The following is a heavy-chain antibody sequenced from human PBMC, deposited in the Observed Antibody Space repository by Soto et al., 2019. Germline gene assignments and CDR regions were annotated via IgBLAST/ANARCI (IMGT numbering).Heavy chain of an antibody. J-gene: IGHJ6*02. CDR3: ARGFIAVAGHQVSPPYYYGMDV. V-gene: IGHV1-69*12. CDR2: IIPIFGTA. CDR1: GGTFSSYA. Sequence: QVQLVQSGAEVKKPGSSVKVSCKASGGTFSSYAISWVRQAPGQGLEWMGGIIPIFGTANYAQKFQGRVTTTADESTSXXYXEPXSLRSEDTAVYYCARGFIAVAGHQVSPPYYYGMDVLGQGTTVTVSS. D-gene: IGHD6-19*01.